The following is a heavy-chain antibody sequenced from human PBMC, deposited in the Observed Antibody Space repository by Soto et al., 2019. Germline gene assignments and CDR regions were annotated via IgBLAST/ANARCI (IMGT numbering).Heavy chain of an antibody. CDR3: ARTLGPQVTGYVDSDYRWTIDQ. V-gene: IGHV4-59*01. D-gene: IGHD4-4*01. CDR2: IYYSEST. CDR1: GGSISSYY. J-gene: IGHJ4*02. Sequence: SETLSLTCTVSGGSISSYYWSWIRQPPGKGLEWIGYIYYSESTNYNPSLKSRVIISVDTSNNQFSLRLSSVTAADTAVYFCARTLGPQVTGYVDSDYRWTIDQWGQGTLVTVSS.